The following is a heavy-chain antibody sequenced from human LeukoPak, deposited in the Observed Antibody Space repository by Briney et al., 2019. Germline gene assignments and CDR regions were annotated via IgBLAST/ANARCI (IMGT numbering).Heavy chain of an antibody. V-gene: IGHV3-48*02. J-gene: IGHJ4*02. CDR3: SRRFDC. Sequence: SGESLRLSCAASGFTISDYSMNWVRQAPGKVLEWVSYIDGSGDTIYYADSVKGRFTISRDNAKNSLDLQMNSLRDEDTAVYYCSRRFDCWGKGTLVTVSS. CDR1: GFTISDYS. CDR2: IDGSGDTI.